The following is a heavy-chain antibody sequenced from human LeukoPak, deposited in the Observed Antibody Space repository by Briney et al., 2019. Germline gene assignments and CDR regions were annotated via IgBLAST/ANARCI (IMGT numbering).Heavy chain of an antibody. D-gene: IGHD3-22*01. Sequence: PGGSLRLSCAASGFTFSDYYMSWIRQAPGKGLEWVSYISSSGSPIYYADSVKGRFTISRDNAKNSLYLQMNSLRAEDTAVYYCARGLNYYDSSPMAYYFDYWGQGTLVTVSS. V-gene: IGHV3-11*04. J-gene: IGHJ4*02. CDR2: ISSSGSPI. CDR3: ARGLNYYDSSPMAYYFDY. CDR1: GFTFSDYY.